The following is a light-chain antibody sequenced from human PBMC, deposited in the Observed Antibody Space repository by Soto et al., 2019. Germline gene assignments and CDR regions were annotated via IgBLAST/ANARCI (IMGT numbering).Light chain of an antibody. V-gene: IGKV1-9*01. J-gene: IGKJ5*01. CDR3: QQVNSYPIT. CDR2: TAS. CDR1: QGISSS. Sequence: DLQLTQSPSFLSASVGDRVTITCRASQGISSSLAWYQQTPGKPPKLLIYTASTLQSGVPSRFSGSGSGTEFTLTISSLHPEDFATYYCQQVNSYPITFGQGTRLEIK.